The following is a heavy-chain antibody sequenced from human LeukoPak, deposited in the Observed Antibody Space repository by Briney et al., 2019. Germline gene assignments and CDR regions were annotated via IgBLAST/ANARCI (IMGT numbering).Heavy chain of an antibody. CDR3: ARDGALGPAGYCSSTSCRSGGIDY. J-gene: IGHJ4*02. Sequence: ASVKDSCKASGYTFTSYGISWVRQAPGQGLEWMGWISAYNGNTNYAQKLQGRVTMTTDTSTSTAYMELRSLRSDDTAVYYCARDGALGPAGYCSSTSCRSGGIDYWGQGTLVTVSS. CDR2: ISAYNGNT. CDR1: GYTFTSYG. D-gene: IGHD2-2*01. V-gene: IGHV1-18*04.